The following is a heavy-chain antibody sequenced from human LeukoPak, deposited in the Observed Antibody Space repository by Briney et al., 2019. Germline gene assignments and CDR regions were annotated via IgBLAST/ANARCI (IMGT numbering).Heavy chain of an antibody. D-gene: IGHD3-22*01. CDR3: ARHGIRGYYYPPFDY. J-gene: IGHJ4*02. V-gene: IGHV4-39*01. Sequence: PSETLSLTCTVSGGSISSSSYYWGWIRQPPGKGLEWIGSIYYSGSTYYNPSLKSRVTISVDTSKNQFSLKLSSVTAADTAVYYCARHGIRGYYYPPFDYWGQGTLVTVSS. CDR2: IYYSGST. CDR1: GGSISSSSYY.